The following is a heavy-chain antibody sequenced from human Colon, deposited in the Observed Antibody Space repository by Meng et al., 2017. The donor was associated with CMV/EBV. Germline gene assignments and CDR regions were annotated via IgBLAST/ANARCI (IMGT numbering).Heavy chain of an antibody. CDR3: AKGRLGFGELCMDV. D-gene: IGHD3-10*01. J-gene: IGHJ6*02. Sequence: GGSLRLSCAASGFTFKNHAMSWVRQAPGKGLEWVSVIYAGGRSTYFADSVKGRFTISRDNSKSTLYLQMDSLRAEDTAIYYCAKGRLGFGELCMDVWGQGTTVTVSS. V-gene: IGHV3-23*03. CDR2: IYAGGRST. CDR1: GFTFKNHA.